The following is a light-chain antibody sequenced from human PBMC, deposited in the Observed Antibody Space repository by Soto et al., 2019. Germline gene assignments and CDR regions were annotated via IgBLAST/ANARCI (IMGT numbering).Light chain of an antibody. CDR1: QSLNND. CDR2: DAS. CDR3: QHYNSYSEA. V-gene: IGKV1-5*01. Sequence: DIQMTQSPSTLSASVGDRVTITCRASQSLNNDLAWYQQKPGKAPNLLIYDASTLERGVPSRFSGTGSGTEFTLAINSLQPDDFATYYCQHYNSYSEAFGQGTKVELK. J-gene: IGKJ1*01.